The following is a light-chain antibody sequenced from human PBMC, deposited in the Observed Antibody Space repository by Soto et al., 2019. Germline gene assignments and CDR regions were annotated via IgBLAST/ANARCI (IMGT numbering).Light chain of an antibody. CDR2: EVT. Sequence: QSVLTQPASVSGSPGQSITIYCTGTSSDVGSYNLVSWYQQHPGKAPKLIIYEVTKRPSGVSDRFSGSKSANTASLTISGLQAEDEADYHCCSYAGTYTWVFGGGTKLTVL. J-gene: IGLJ3*02. V-gene: IGLV2-23*02. CDR3: CSYAGTYTWV. CDR1: SSDVGSYNL.